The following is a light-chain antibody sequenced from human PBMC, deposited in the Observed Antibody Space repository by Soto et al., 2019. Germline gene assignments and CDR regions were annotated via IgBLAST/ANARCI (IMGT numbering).Light chain of an antibody. CDR3: QQYGSSPPIT. CDR1: QSVSSSY. V-gene: IGKV3-20*01. CDR2: GAS. Sequence: EIVLTQCPGTLSLSPGERATLSCRASQSVSSSYLAWYQQKPGQAPRLLIYGASSRATGIPDRFSGSGSGTDFTLTISRLEPEDFAAYYCQQYGSSPPITFGQGTRLEIK. J-gene: IGKJ5*01.